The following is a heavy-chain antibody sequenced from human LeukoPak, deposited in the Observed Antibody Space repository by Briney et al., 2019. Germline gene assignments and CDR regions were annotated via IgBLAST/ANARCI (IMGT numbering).Heavy chain of an antibody. CDR1: GGAFSGYD. Sequence: PSETLSLTCAVYGGAFSGYDWRWIGQPPGKGLEWIGEINDSGSTNYHPSLKSRVTISVDPSKNQFSLKLSSVTAADTAVYYCARGTPIYAFDIWGQGTMVTVSS. J-gene: IGHJ3*02. V-gene: IGHV4-34*01. CDR2: INDSGST. CDR3: ARGTPIYAFDI.